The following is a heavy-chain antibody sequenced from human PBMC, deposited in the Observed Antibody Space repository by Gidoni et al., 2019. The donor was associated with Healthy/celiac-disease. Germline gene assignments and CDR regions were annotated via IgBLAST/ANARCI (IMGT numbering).Heavy chain of an antibody. CDR3: TTDVTPRSWYGGGAFDI. CDR2: IKSKTDGGTT. V-gene: IGHV3-15*01. Sequence: EVQLVESGGGLVKPGGSLRLSCAASGFTFSNAWMSWVRQAPGKGLEWVGRIKSKTDGGTTDYAAPVKGRFTISRDDSKNTLYLQMNSLKTEDTAVYYCTTDVTPRSWYGGGAFDIWGQGTMVTVSS. D-gene: IGHD6-13*01. CDR1: GFTFSNAW. J-gene: IGHJ3*02.